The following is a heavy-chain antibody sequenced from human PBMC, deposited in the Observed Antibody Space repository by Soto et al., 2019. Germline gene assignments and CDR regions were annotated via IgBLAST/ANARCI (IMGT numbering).Heavy chain of an antibody. CDR1: GFNFSSYA. D-gene: IGHD3-10*01. CDR2: ISGSGGST. V-gene: IGHV3-23*01. Sequence: EVQLLESGGGLVQPGGSLRLSCAASGFNFSSYAMSWVRQAPGKGLEWVSDISGSGGSTYYADSVKRRFTISRDNSKNTLYLQMNSLRAEDTAVYYCAKSKLLWLVAPDSASFYYMDVWGKGTTVTVSS. J-gene: IGHJ6*03. CDR3: AKSKLLWLVAPDSASFYYMDV.